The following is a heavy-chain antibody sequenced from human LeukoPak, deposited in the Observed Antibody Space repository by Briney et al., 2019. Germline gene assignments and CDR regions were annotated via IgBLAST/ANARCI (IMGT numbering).Heavy chain of an antibody. D-gene: IGHD1-14*01. V-gene: IGHV1-3*01. Sequence: ASVKVSCKASGGTFSSYAMHWVRQAPGQRLEWMGWINAGNGNTKYSQKFQGRVTITRDTSASTAYMELSSLRSEDTAVYYCARGSIRPEEFYFDYWGQGTLVTVSS. CDR2: INAGNGNT. J-gene: IGHJ4*02. CDR3: ARGSIRPEEFYFDY. CDR1: GGTFSSYA.